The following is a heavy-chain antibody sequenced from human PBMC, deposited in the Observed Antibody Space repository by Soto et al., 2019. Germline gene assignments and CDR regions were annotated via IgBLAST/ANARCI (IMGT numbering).Heavy chain of an antibody. CDR3: ASGYYNIMTGRDTKYYFDY. CDR2: IYYSGNT. Sequence: SETLSLTCTVSGGSIINGDYYWTWIRQPPGKGLEWIGYIYYSGNTYYNPSLKSRVMISVDTSKNQFSLNLSSVTAADTAVYYSASGYYNIMTGRDTKYYFDYWGQGALVTVSS. D-gene: IGHD3-9*01. V-gene: IGHV4-30-4*01. J-gene: IGHJ4*02. CDR1: GGSIINGDYY.